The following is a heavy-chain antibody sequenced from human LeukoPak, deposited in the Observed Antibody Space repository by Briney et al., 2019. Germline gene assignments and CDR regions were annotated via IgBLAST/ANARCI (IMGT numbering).Heavy chain of an antibody. V-gene: IGHV6-1*01. CDR3: ARGPAAIDN. D-gene: IGHD6-13*01. J-gene: IGHJ4*02. Sequence: SQTLSLTCAISGDSVSSNSAAWNWIRQSPSRGLEWLGRTYYRSRWFTDYAVSLKSRITINVDTSKNQISLQLDSVTPEDTAVYYCARGPAAIDNWGQGSLVTISS. CDR1: GDSVSSNSAA. CDR2: TYYRSRWFT.